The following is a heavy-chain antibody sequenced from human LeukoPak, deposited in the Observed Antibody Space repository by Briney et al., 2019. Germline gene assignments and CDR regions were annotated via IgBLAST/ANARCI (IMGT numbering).Heavy chain of an antibody. CDR1: GFIFSNHA. J-gene: IGHJ4*02. Sequence: PGRSLRLSCAASGFIFSNHALHWVRQAPGKRLEWVALISYDGGIEHYADSVRGRFTISRDNSKNTVYLHMSSLRPEDTAIYYCARDTEPRFDHWGQGALVTVSS. CDR2: ISYDGGIE. V-gene: IGHV3-30*04. CDR3: ARDTEPRFDH. D-gene: IGHD4-11*01.